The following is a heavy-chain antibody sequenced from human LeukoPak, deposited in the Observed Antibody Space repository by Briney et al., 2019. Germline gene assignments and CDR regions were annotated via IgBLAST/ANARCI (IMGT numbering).Heavy chain of an antibody. Sequence: ASVKVSCKASGYTFTSYYMHWVRQAPGQELEWMGIINPSGGSTSYAQKFQGRVTMTRDTSTSTVYMELSSLRSEDTAAYYCARDPTVSGIAAAGNDYWGQGTLVTVSS. J-gene: IGHJ4*02. CDR2: INPSGGST. CDR3: ARDPTVSGIAAAGNDY. D-gene: IGHD6-13*01. V-gene: IGHV1-46*01. CDR1: GYTFTSYY.